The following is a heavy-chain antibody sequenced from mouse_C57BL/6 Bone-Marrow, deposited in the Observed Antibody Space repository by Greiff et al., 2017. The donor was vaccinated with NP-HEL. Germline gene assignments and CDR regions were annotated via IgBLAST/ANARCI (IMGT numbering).Heavy chain of an antibody. D-gene: IGHD2-5*01. Sequence: VQLQQPGAELVKPGASVKLSCKASGYTFTSYWMQWVKQRPGQGLEWIGEIDPSDSYTNYNQKFKGKATLTVDTSSSTAYMQLSSLTSEDSAVYYCAREGPYSNSFAYWGQGTLDTVSA. CDR2: IDPSDSYT. CDR1: GYTFTSYW. J-gene: IGHJ3*01. CDR3: AREGPYSNSFAY. V-gene: IGHV1-50*01.